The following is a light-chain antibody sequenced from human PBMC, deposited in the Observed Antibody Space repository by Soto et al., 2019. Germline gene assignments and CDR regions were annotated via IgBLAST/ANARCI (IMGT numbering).Light chain of an antibody. Sequence: QSALTQPASVDGSPGQSITISCAGTMRDVGAYNLVSWYQQHPGRAPQLIIYEVRNRPSGISFRFSGSKSGNTASLTISGLQAEAEADYYCSSYTSKSSLRFGGGTKLTVL. V-gene: IGLV2-14*01. J-gene: IGLJ2*01. CDR3: SSYTSKSSLR. CDR1: MRDVGAYNL. CDR2: EVR.